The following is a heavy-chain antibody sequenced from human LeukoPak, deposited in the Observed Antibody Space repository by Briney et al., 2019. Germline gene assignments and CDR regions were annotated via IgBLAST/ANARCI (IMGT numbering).Heavy chain of an antibody. J-gene: IGHJ4*02. CDR3: ARGHSSSWYFDY. CDR1: GFTFSAYA. D-gene: IGHD6-13*01. Sequence: QPGRSLRLSCAASGFTFSAYAMHWVRQAPGKGLEWVAVISYDGSNKYYADSVKGRFTISRDNSKNTLYLQMNSLRAEDTAVYYCARGHSSSWYFDYWGQGTLVTVSS. CDR2: ISYDGSNK. V-gene: IGHV3-30*01.